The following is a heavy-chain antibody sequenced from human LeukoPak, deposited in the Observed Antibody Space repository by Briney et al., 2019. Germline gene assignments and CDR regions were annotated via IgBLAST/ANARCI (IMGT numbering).Heavy chain of an antibody. CDR1: GGSISSSNYY. CDR2: IYYSGST. J-gene: IGHJ5*02. Sequence: SETLSLTCTVSGGSISSSNYYWGWIRQPPGKGLEWIGSIYYSGSTYYNPSLKSRVTISVDTSKNQFSLKLSSVTAADTAVYYCARLGTVLRYFYWFDPWGQGTLVTVSS. D-gene: IGHD3-9*01. V-gene: IGHV4-39*07. CDR3: ARLGTVLRYFYWFDP.